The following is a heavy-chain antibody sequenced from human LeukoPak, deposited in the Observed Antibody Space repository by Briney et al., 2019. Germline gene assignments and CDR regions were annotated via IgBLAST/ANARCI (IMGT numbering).Heavy chain of an antibody. V-gene: IGHV1-18*01. D-gene: IGHD3-22*01. CDR3: ARGGLSYYYDSSGSLDY. CDR1: GYTFTSYG. CDR2: ISAYNGNT. Sequence: GASVKVSCKASGYTFTSYGISWVRQAPGQGLEWMGWISAYNGNTNYAQKLQGRVTMTTDTSTSTAYMELRSLRSDDTAVYYCARGGLSYYYDSSGSLDYWGQGTLVTVSS. J-gene: IGHJ4*02.